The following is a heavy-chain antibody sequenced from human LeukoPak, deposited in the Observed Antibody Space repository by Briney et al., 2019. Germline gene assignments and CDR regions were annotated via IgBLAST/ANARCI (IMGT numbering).Heavy chain of an antibody. CDR3: ASRNCGSSPFDY. CDR1: GFTFSRFW. V-gene: IGHV3-74*01. J-gene: IGHJ4*02. Sequence: GGSLRLSCAASGFTFSRFWMHWVRQAPGKGLVWVSRISSDGSNTNYADSVKGRFTISRDNAKNTLYLQMDSLTGDDTAVYYCASRNCGSSPFDYWGQGTLVTVSS. CDR2: ISSDGSNT. D-gene: IGHD1-1*01.